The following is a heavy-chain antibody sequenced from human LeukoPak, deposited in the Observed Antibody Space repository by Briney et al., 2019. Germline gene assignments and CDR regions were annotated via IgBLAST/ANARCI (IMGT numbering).Heavy chain of an antibody. V-gene: IGHV3-74*01. CDR2: ISINGSST. J-gene: IGHJ1*01. D-gene: IGHD6-13*01. Sequence: GGSLTLSCAASSFPFSSFWMHWVRQAPGKGLVWVSHISINGSSTAYAASEKGRFTISRDNAKNTLYLQMNGLRAEDTAVYYCSIAAAGTKVDFHHWGQGTLVTVSS. CDR3: SIAAAGTKVDFHH. CDR1: SFPFSSFW.